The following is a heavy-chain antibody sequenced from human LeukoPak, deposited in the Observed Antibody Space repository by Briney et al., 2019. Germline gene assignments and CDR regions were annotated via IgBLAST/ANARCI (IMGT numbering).Heavy chain of an antibody. J-gene: IGHJ4*02. CDR3: ARDFLYGDPPSDY. CDR1: GFTFSSYA. V-gene: IGHV3-30-3*01. D-gene: IGHD4-17*01. Sequence: GGSLRLSCAASGFTFSSYAMHWVRQAPGKGLEWVAVISYDGSNKYYADSVKGRFTISRDNSKNTLYLQINSLRAEDTAVYYCARDFLYGDPPSDYWGQGTLVTVSS. CDR2: ISYDGSNK.